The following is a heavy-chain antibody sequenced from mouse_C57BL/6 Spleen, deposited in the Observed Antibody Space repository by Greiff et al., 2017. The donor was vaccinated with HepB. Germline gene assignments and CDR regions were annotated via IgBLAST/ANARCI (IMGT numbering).Heavy chain of an antibody. D-gene: IGHD1-1*01. CDR3: AREITTVVAMGWYFDV. CDR2: IYPGSGST. J-gene: IGHJ1*03. CDR1: GYTFTSYW. Sequence: VQLQQPGAELVKPGASVKMSCKASGYTFTSYWITWVKQRPGQGLEWIGDIYPGSGSTNYNEKFKSKATLTVDPSSSTAYMQLSSLTSEDSAVYYCAREITTVVAMGWYFDVWGTGTTVTVSS. V-gene: IGHV1-55*01.